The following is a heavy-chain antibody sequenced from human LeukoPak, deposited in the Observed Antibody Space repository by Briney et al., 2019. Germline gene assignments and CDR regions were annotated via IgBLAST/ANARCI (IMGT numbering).Heavy chain of an antibody. Sequence: GASVKVSCKASGGTFSSYAISWVRQAPGQGLEWMGGIIPIFGTANYAQKFQGRVTITADESTSTAYMELSSLRSEDTAVYYCASLTYYYDSSGYYSNYYFDYWGQGTLSPSPQ. D-gene: IGHD3-22*01. CDR1: GGTFSSYA. V-gene: IGHV1-69*13. CDR2: IIPIFGTA. J-gene: IGHJ4*02. CDR3: ASLTYYYDSSGYYSNYYFDY.